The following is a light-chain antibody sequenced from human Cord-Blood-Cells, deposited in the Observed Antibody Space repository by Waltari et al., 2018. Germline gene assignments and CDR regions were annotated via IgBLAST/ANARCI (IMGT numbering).Light chain of an antibody. V-gene: IGKV3-11*01. J-gene: IGKJ4*01. CDR3: QQRINWLT. Sequence: EIVLTQSPATLSLSPGERATLSCRASQSVSSYLAWYQQKPGQAPRHLIYDASNRATCIPARFSGSGSGTDFTLTISSLEPEDFAVYYCQQRINWLTFGGGTKVEIK. CDR2: DAS. CDR1: QSVSSY.